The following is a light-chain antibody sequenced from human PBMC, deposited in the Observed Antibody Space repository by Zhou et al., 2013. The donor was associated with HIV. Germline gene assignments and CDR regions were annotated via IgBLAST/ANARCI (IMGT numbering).Light chain of an antibody. CDR1: SSDVGGYNY. CDR2: EVT. V-gene: IGLV2-8*01. Sequence: QSALTQPPSASGSPGQSVTISCTGTSSDVGGYNYVSWYQQHPGEAPKVMIYEVTKRPSGVPDRFSGSKSGNTASLTVSGLQAEDEAEYYCGSYAGSSRWIFGGGTKLTVL. J-gene: IGLJ2*01. CDR3: GSYAGSSRWI.